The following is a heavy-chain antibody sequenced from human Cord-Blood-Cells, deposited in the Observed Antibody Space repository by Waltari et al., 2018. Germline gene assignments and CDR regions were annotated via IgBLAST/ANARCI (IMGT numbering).Heavy chain of an antibody. V-gene: IGHV3-53*01. CDR1: GFTVSSNY. J-gene: IGHJ4*02. CDR2: IYSGGST. D-gene: IGHD3-22*01. CDR3: ARDYYDSSGYYYDY. Sequence: EVQLVESGGGLMQPGGSLRLSCAAPGFTVSSNYLSWFLQAPGKGLEWVSVIYSGGSTYYADSVKGRFTISRDNSKNTLYLQMNSLRAEDTAVYYCARDYYDSSGYYYDYWGQGTLVTVSS.